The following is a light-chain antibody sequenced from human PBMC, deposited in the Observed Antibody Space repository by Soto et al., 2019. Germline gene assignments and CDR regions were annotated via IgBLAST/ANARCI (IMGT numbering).Light chain of an antibody. CDR2: KAS. V-gene: IGKV1-5*03. CDR3: QQYYSYWT. CDR1: QSISTW. Sequence: IQMPQSPSTLSASLGDRVGITCRASQSISTWLAWYQQKPGKAPNLLIYKASSLESGVPSRFSGSGSGTEFTLTISSLQPDDFATYYCQQYYSYWTFGQGTKVDIK. J-gene: IGKJ1*01.